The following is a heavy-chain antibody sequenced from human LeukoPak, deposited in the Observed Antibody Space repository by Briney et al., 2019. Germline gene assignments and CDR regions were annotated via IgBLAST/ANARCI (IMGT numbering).Heavy chain of an antibody. V-gene: IGHV1-69*04. J-gene: IGHJ3*02. CDR1: GYTFTSYA. CDR3: ARGIVVVPAAIPVDAFDI. Sequence: GASVKVSCKASGYTFTSYAISWVRQAPGQGLEWMGRIIPILGIANYAQKFQGRVTITADKSTSTAYMELSSLRSEDTAVYYCARGIVVVPAAIPVDAFDIWGQGTMVTVSS. D-gene: IGHD2-2*02. CDR2: IIPILGIA.